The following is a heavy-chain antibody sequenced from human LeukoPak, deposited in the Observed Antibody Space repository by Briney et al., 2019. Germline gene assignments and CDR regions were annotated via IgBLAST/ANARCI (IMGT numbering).Heavy chain of an antibody. Sequence: GGSLRLSCAASGFTFSSYSMNWVRQAPGKGLEWVSSISSSSSYIYYADSVKGRFTISRDNAKNSLYLQMNSLRAEDTAVYYCARDLSEPHWYSSGWSLDVWGQGTTVTVSS. J-gene: IGHJ6*02. CDR2: ISSSSSYI. D-gene: IGHD6-19*01. V-gene: IGHV3-21*01. CDR3: ARDLSEPHWYSSGWSLDV. CDR1: GFTFSSYS.